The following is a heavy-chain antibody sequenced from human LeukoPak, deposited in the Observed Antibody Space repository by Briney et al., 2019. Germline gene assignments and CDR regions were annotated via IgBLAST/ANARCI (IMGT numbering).Heavy chain of an antibody. CDR3: ARTWEDYYCMDV. Sequence: GGSLRPSCAASGFIFSSYWMHWVRQAPGKGLVWVSRINSDGSSTSYADSVKGRFTISRDNAKNTLYLQMNSLRAEDTAVNYCARTWEDYYCMDVWGKGTTVTVSS. D-gene: IGHD1-26*01. V-gene: IGHV3-74*01. CDR2: INSDGSST. J-gene: IGHJ6*03. CDR1: GFIFSSYW.